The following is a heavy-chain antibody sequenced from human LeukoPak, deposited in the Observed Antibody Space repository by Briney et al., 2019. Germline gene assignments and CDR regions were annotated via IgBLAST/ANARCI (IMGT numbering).Heavy chain of an antibody. J-gene: IGHJ4*02. CDR2: ISYDGSNK. CDR1: GVTFSSYG. V-gene: IGHV3-30*18. CDR3: AKDRRIAAAGYYFDY. Sequence: GGSLRLSCAHSGVTFSSYGMHWVCQAPGKRLEWGAVISYDGSNKYYADSVKGRFTISRDNSKNTLYLQMNSLRAEDTAVYYCAKDRRIAAAGYYFDYWGQGTLVTVSS. D-gene: IGHD6-13*01.